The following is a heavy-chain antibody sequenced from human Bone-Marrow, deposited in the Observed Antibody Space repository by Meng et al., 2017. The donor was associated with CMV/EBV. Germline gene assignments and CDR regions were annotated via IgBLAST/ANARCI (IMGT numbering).Heavy chain of an antibody. V-gene: IGHV4-39*01. CDR1: GGSISSSSYY. D-gene: IGHD2-15*01. Sequence: SETLSLTCTVSGGSISSSSYYWGWIRQPPGKGLEWIGSIYYSGSTYYNPSLKSRVTISVDTSKNQFSLKLSSVTAADTAVYYCARLRVAATLYFDYWGQGTLVTFSS. CDR2: IYYSGST. CDR3: ARLRVAATLYFDY. J-gene: IGHJ4*02.